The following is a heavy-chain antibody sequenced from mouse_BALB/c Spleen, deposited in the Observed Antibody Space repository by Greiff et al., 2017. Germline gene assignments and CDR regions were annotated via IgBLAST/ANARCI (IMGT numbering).Heavy chain of an antibody. CDR1: GFTFSSFG. V-gene: IGHV5-6*01. Sequence: EVQVVESGGGLVQPGGSRKLSCAASGFTFSSFGMHWVRQAPEKGLEWVAYISSGGSYTYYPDSVKGRFTISRDNAKNTLYLQMSSLKSEDTAMYYCARTPYYYGSSYWYFDVWGAGTTVTVSS. CDR2: ISSGGSYT. CDR3: ARTPYYYGSSYWYFDV. D-gene: IGHD1-1*01. J-gene: IGHJ1*01.